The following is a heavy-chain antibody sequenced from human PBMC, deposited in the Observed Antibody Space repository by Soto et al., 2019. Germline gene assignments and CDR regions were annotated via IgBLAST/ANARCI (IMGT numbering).Heavy chain of an antibody. D-gene: IGHD3-22*01. CDR1: GFTVSSNY. Sequence: EVQLVESGGGLIQPGGSLRLSCAASGFTVSSNYMSWVRQAPGKGLEWVSVIYSGGSTYYADSVKGRFTISRDNSKNTLYHQMNSLRAEDTAVYYCARDRVESGYPEYFPHWGQGTLVTVSS. J-gene: IGHJ1*01. CDR3: ARDRVESGYPEYFPH. V-gene: IGHV3-53*01. CDR2: IYSGGST.